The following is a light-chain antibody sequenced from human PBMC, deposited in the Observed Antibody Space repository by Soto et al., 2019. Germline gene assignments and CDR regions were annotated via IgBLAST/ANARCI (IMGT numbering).Light chain of an antibody. CDR2: DAS. CDR1: QIIGSS. Sequence: DIPMTQSPSTLSASVGDRVTITCRASQIIGSSLAWYQQKPGKAPKLLIYDASTLASGVPARFSGSESGTEFTLTISSLQPDDSATYYCQQYYSYPYTFGQGTKLEIK. J-gene: IGKJ2*01. V-gene: IGKV1-5*01. CDR3: QQYYSYPYT.